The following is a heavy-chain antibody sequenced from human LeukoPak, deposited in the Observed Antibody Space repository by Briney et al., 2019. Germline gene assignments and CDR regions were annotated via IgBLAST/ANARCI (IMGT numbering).Heavy chain of an antibody. D-gene: IGHD3-10*01. J-gene: IGHJ4*02. CDR3: ARWGAQGYYGSGSDSAAGNY. CDR1: GYTFTGYY. CDR2: INPSGGSR. V-gene: IGHV1-46*01. Sequence: ASVRVSCKASGYTFTGYYMHWVRQAPGQGLEWMGIINPSGGSRSYAQKFQGRVTMTRDTSTSTVYMELSSLRSEDTAVYYCARWGAQGYYGSGSDSAAGNYWGQGTLVTVSS.